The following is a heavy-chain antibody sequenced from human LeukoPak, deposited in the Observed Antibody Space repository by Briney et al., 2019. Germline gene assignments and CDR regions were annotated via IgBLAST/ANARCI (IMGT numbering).Heavy chain of an antibody. Sequence: GGSLRLSCAASGFTFSSYAMHWVRQAPGKGLEWVAVISYDGSNKYYADSVKGRFTISRDNAKNSLYLQMNSLRAEDTAVYYCARPTTVTTIAADAFDIWGQGTMVTVSS. CDR2: ISYDGSNK. D-gene: IGHD4-11*01. CDR1: GFTFSSYA. CDR3: ARPTTVTTIAADAFDI. J-gene: IGHJ3*02. V-gene: IGHV3-30-3*01.